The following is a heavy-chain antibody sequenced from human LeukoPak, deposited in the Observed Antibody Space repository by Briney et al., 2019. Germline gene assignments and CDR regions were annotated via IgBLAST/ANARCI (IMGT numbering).Heavy chain of an antibody. CDR2: IYYSGST. J-gene: IGHJ6*03. V-gene: IGHV4-59*01. CDR3: ARDGSYPFYYYFYMDV. D-gene: IGHD1-26*01. CDR1: GGSISSYY. Sequence: SETLFLTCTAAGGSISSYYWSWIRQHPAEGLEWIGYIYYSGSTNYNSSLKRRVTISVDTSKNQFSLKLSSVTAADTAVYYCARDGSYPFYYYFYMDVWGKGTTVTVSS.